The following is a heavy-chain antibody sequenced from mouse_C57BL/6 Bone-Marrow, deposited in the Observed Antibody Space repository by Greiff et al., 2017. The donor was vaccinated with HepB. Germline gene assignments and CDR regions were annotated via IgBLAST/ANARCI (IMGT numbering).Heavy chain of an antibody. CDR2: ISSGGSYT. V-gene: IGHV5-6*01. Sequence: DVLLVESVGDLVKPGGSLKLSCAASGFTFSSYSMSWVRQTQDKRLEWVATISSGGSYTYYPDSVKGRFTISRDNAKNTLYLQMSSLKSEDTAMYFCANSVVGPLYALAYWGQGALDTVSS. D-gene: IGHD3-1*01. CDR3: ANSVVGPLYALAY. CDR1: GFTFSSYS. J-gene: IGHJ4*01.